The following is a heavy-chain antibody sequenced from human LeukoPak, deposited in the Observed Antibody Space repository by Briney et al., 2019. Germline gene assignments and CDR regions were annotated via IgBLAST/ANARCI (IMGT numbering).Heavy chain of an antibody. V-gene: IGHV4-34*01. J-gene: IGHJ6*03. CDR3: ARGGRLKDYYYYMDV. CDR1: GGSFSGYY. Sequence: SETLSLTCAVYGGSFSGYYWSWIRQPPGKGLEWIGEINHSGSTNYNPSLKSRVTISVDTSKNQFSLNLSSVTAADTAVYYCARGGRLKDYYYYMDVWGKGTTVTVSS. CDR2: INHSGST.